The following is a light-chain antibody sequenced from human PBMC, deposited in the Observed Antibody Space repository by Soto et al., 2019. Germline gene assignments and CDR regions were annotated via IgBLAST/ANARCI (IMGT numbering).Light chain of an antibody. CDR2: KAS. J-gene: IGKJ1*01. CDR1: QNIGSW. V-gene: IGKV1-5*03. CDR3: LQYSPYPART. Sequence: DIQMTQSPSTLSASVGDRVTVTCRASQNIGSWVAWYQQKPGKAPNLLIYKASTLENGVPSRFSGTGSGTEFTLTISSLQPDDFASYYCLQYSPYPARTFGQGTKVEVK.